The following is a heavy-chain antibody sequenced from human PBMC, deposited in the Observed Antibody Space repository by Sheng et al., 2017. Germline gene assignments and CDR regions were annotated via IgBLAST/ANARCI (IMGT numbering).Heavy chain of an antibody. CDR3: ARLWGNVVATNWFDP. CDR1: GGTFSDYA. J-gene: IGHJ5*02. Sequence: LEQSGAAVKKPGSSVRVSCKASGGTFSDYAISWVRQAPGHGLEWMGGVIPIFRTAKYAQNFQGRVTITADASTSTAYLDLSSLKSEDTAVYYCARLWGNVVATNWFDPWGQGTLVTVSS. D-gene: IGHD5-12*01. CDR2: VIPIFRTA. V-gene: IGHV1-69*13.